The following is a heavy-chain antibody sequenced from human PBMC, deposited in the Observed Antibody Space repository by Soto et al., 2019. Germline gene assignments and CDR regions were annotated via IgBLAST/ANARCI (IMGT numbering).Heavy chain of an antibody. V-gene: IGHV1-69*01. J-gene: IGHJ4*02. CDR1: GCTFSSHS. Sequence: VQLMQSGAEVKQPGSSVKVSCKASGCTFSSHSINWLRQAPGQGLEWMGGVITLFGTANYAQNFQGRVTITADQSTSTAYMELNSLRSDDTAVYYCAREVGYGDFSAALLDWGQGTLVTVSS. CDR3: AREVGYGDFSAALLD. CDR2: VITLFGTA. D-gene: IGHD4-17*01.